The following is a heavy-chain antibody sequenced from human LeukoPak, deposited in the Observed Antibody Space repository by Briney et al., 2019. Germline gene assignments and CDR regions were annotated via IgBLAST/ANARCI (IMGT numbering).Heavy chain of an antibody. V-gene: IGHV3-33*01. D-gene: IGHD3-22*01. CDR3: AREGYYDSSGYYPDY. CDR2: IWYDGSNK. CDR1: GFTFSSYG. J-gene: IGHJ4*02. Sequence: GGSLRLSCAASGFTFSSYGMHWVRQAPGKGLEWVAVIWYDGSNKYYADSVKGRFTISRDNSKNTLYLQMNSLRAEDAAVYYCAREGYYDSSGYYPDYWGQGTLVTVSS.